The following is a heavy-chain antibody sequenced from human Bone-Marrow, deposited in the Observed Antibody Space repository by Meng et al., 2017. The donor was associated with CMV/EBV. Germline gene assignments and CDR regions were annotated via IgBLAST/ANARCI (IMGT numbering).Heavy chain of an antibody. J-gene: IGHJ6*02. V-gene: IGHV3-20*04. CDR1: GFTFDDYG. CDR2: INWNGGST. CDR3: ARDPRGRGGMDV. Sequence: GGSLRLSWAASGFTFDDYGMSWARQAPGKGLEWVSGINWNGGSTGYADSVKGRFTISRDNAKNSLYLQMNSLRAEDTAVYYCARDPRGRGGMDVWGQGTTVTVSS. D-gene: IGHD3-16*01.